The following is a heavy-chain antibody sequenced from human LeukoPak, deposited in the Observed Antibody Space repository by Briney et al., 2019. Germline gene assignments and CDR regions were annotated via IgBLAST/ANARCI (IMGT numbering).Heavy chain of an antibody. CDR2: ISYSGST. V-gene: IGHV4-59*01. CDR1: GGSMSSYY. J-gene: IGHJ6*02. CDR3: ARDRRYYDTSGTVYYDAMDV. D-gene: IGHD3-22*01. Sequence: PSETLSLTCTVSGGSMSSYYWSWTRQPPGKGLEWIGYISYSGSTNYNHSLKSRVTISVDTSKNHFSLKLSSVTAADTAVYYCARDRRYYDTSGTVYYDAMDVWGQGTTVTVSS.